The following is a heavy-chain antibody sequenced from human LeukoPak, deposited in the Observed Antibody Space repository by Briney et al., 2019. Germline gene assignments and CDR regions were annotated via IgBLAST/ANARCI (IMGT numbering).Heavy chain of an antibody. CDR1: GGSISGYY. CDR2: IYYSGST. D-gene: IGHD2-2*01. J-gene: IGHJ4*02. Sequence: SETLSLTCTVSGGSISGYYWSWIRQPPGKGVEWIGYIYYSGSTNYNPSLKSRVTISVDTSKNQFSLKLSSVTAADTAVYYCARVYCRSSSCYDLFDYWGQGTLVTVSS. V-gene: IGHV4-59*08. CDR3: ARVYCRSSSCYDLFDY.